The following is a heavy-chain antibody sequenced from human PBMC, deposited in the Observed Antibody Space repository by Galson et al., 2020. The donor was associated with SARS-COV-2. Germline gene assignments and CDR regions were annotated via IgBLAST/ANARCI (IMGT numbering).Heavy chain of an antibody. CDR3: VKDRATTPESYLGAFEI. Sequence: GGSLRLSCAASGFTFDDYTMHWVRQAPGKGLEWVSLISWNGGSPYYTDSVKGRFTISRDNSKNSLYLQMNSLRVEDTALYYCVKDRATTPESYLGAFEIWGQGTMVTVSS. V-gene: IGHV3-43D*03. J-gene: IGHJ3*02. CDR1: GFTFDDYT. D-gene: IGHD1-26*01. CDR2: ISWNGGSP.